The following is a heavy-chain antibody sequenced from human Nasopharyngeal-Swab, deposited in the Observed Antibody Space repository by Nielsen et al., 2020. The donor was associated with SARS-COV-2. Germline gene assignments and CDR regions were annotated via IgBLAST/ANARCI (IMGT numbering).Heavy chain of an antibody. Sequence: SETLSLTCSVSGGSFNCFYWNWIRQAPGKGLEWIGEINHNERTNYNPSLKSRIAMLVDTSNNQVSLKVSSVSAGDTAVYYCARAGRVGDAYTGLDVWGQGTTVTVSS. CDR1: GGSFNCFY. V-gene: IGHV4-34*01. CDR2: INHNERT. J-gene: IGHJ6*02. D-gene: IGHD5-24*01. CDR3: ARAGRVGDAYTGLDV.